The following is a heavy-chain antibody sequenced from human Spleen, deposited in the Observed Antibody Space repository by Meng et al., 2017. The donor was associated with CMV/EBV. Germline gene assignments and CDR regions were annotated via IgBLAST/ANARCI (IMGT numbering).Heavy chain of an antibody. CDR1: GGSISSSRYY. Sequence: SETLSLTCTVSGGSISSSRYYWGWIRQPPGKGLEWIGTMSYSGGTYYNPSLKSRVIISGDTSKNHFSLKLSSVTAADTAVYYCARVGQYSSSWYNDYWGQGTLVTVSS. V-gene: IGHV4-39*07. CDR2: MSYSGGT. D-gene: IGHD6-13*01. J-gene: IGHJ4*02. CDR3: ARVGQYSSSWYNDY.